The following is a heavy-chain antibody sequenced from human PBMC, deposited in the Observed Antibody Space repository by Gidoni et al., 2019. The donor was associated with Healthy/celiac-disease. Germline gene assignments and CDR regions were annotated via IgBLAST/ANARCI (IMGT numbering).Heavy chain of an antibody. CDR2: INSDGSST. CDR3: ATGPRGRVAVARLDY. CDR1: GFTFSSYW. Sequence: EVQLVESGGGLVQPGGSLRLSCAASGFTFSSYWMHWVRQAPGKGLVWVSRINSDGSSTSYADSVKGRFTIARDNAKNTLYLQMNSLRAEDTAVYYCATGPRGRVAVARLDYWGQGTLVTVSS. J-gene: IGHJ4*02. V-gene: IGHV3-74*01. D-gene: IGHD6-19*01.